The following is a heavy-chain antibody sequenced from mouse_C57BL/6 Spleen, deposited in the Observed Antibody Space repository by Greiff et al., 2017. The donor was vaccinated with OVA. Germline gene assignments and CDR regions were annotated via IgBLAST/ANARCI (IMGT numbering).Heavy chain of an antibody. Sequence: QVQLQQSGAELVRPGTSVKMSCKASGYTFTNYWIGWAKQRPGHGLEWIGDIYPGGGYTNYNEKFKGKATLTADKSSSTAYMQFSSLTSEDSAIYYCARRDYGRNWYFDVWGTGTTVTVSS. V-gene: IGHV1-63*01. CDR2: IYPGGGYT. J-gene: IGHJ1*03. CDR3: ARRDYGRNWYFDV. D-gene: IGHD1-1*01. CDR1: GYTFTNYW.